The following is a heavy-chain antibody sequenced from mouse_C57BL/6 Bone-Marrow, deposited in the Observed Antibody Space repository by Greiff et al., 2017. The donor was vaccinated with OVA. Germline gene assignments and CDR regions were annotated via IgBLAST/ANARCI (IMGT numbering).Heavy chain of an antibody. CDR2: IYPGDGDT. Sequence: QVQLQQSGPELVKPGASVKISCKASGYAFSSSWMNWVKQRPGKGLEWIGRIYPGDGDTNYTGKFKGKATLTADKSARTAYMQLSSLKSEDSAVYFCARGGYYGFDYWGQGTTLTVSS. J-gene: IGHJ2*01. CDR1: GYAFSSSW. V-gene: IGHV1-82*01. CDR3: ARGGYYGFDY. D-gene: IGHD1-1*01.